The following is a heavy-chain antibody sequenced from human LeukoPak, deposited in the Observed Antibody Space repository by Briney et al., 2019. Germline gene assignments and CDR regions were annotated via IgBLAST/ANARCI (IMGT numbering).Heavy chain of an antibody. Sequence: ASVKVSCKSSDYTFTTYGFSWVRQAPGQGLEWMGWINTYNGNTNYAQSLHGRVTMTTDTSTTTAYMELSSLRSDDTAVYYCARVADLARPYFDSWGQGTLVTVSS. V-gene: IGHV1-18*01. D-gene: IGHD5-12*01. CDR2: INTYNGNT. CDR1: DYTFTTYG. J-gene: IGHJ4*02. CDR3: ARVADLARPYFDS.